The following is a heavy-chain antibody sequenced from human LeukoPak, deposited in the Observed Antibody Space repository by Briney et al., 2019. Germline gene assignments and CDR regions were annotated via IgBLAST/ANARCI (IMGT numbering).Heavy chain of an antibody. V-gene: IGHV3-23*01. Sequence: GGSLRLSCAASRFTFSSYAMSWVRQAPGRGLEWVSAISGSGGSTYYADSVKGRFTISRDSSKNTLYLQMNSLRAEDTAVYYCARHGHSSSGYYYYGMDVWGQGTTVTVSS. CDR3: ARHGHSSSGYYYYGMDV. J-gene: IGHJ6*02. CDR2: ISGSGGST. CDR1: RFTFSSYA. D-gene: IGHD6-13*01.